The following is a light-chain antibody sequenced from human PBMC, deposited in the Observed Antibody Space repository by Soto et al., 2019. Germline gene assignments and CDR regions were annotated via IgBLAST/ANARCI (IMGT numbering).Light chain of an antibody. V-gene: IGKV1-17*01. CDR3: LQYSSYPWT. CDR2: EAS. J-gene: IGKJ1*01. CDR1: QDVRDD. Sequence: DIQMTQSPSSLSASVGDRVTITCRASQDVRDDLGWYQQTPGKAPERLIYEASTLHRGVPSRFSGSGSGTKFPLTISSLQPENFANYYYLQYSSYPWTFGQGTNVEIK.